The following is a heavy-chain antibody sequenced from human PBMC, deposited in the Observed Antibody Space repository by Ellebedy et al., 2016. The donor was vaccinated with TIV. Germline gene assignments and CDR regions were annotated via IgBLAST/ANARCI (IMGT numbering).Heavy chain of an antibody. CDR3: TSEYSTSSRWGY. V-gene: IGHV3-7*03. J-gene: IGHJ4*02. CDR2: IQQVGGEK. D-gene: IGHD6-6*01. CDR1: GFAFSSYW. Sequence: GESLKISCAASGFAFSSYWMRWVRQAPGKGLEWVANIQQVGGEKNYIDSVKGRFTISRDNAKNSLYLQMNSLRAEDTAVYYCTSEYSTSSRWGYWGQGTLVTVSS.